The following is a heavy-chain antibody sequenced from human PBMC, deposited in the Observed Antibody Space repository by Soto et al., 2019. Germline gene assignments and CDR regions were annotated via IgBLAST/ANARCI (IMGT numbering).Heavy chain of an antibody. J-gene: IGHJ6*02. Sequence: SETLSLACAVYGGAFSGYYWSWIRQPPGKGLEWIGEINNSGRTNYNPSLNSRVTISVDTSKNQCYLKLSSVHAADKAVYDCARATEHDYYGSGRYYTRAYYYDGMYLWCQGTTVTV. D-gene: IGHD3-10*01. V-gene: IGHV4-34*01. CDR3: ARATEHDYYGSGRYYTRAYYYDGMYL. CDR1: GGAFSGYY. CDR2: INNSGRT.